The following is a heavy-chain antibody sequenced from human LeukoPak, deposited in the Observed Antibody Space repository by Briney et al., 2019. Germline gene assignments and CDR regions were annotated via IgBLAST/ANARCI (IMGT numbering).Heavy chain of an antibody. D-gene: IGHD6-25*01. CDR3: ARRGITYSSGFFEF. CDR2: IFYSGST. V-gene: IGHV4-39*01. J-gene: IGHJ4*02. Sequence: SETLSLTCTVSGGSISGGKDFWGWIRQSPGKGLEWIGSIFYSGSTYYNPSLKSRVTISVDTSRNEFSLKVMSATVADTAVYYCARRGITYSSGFFEFWGQGALVAVSS. CDR1: GGSISGGKDF.